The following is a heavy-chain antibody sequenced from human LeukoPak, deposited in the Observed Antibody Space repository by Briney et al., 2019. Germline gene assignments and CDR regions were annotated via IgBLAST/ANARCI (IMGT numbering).Heavy chain of an antibody. D-gene: IGHD1-7*01. CDR1: GFSLSNARMG. CDR3: ARIRSGTTFVGYYHYYMDV. CDR2: IFSNDEK. Sequence: SGPTLVKPTETLTLTCTVSGFSLSNARMGVSWIRQPPGKALEWLARIFSNDEKSYSTSLKSRLTTSKDTSKSQVVLTMTNMDPVDTATYYCARIRSGTTFVGYYHYYMDVWGKGTTVTVSS. V-gene: IGHV2-26*01. J-gene: IGHJ6*03.